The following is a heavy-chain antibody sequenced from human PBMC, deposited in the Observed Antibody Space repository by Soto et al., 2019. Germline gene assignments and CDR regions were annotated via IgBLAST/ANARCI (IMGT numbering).Heavy chain of an antibody. J-gene: IGHJ4*02. CDR3: ARVGEVMVRGVINGYFDS. D-gene: IGHD3-10*01. CDR2: INAGNGNT. V-gene: IGHV1-3*01. CDR1: GYTFTSYA. Sequence: QVQLVQSGAEVKKPGASVKVSCKASGYTFTSYAMHWVRQAPGQRLEWMGWINAGNGNTTYSQKFQGRVTITRDTSASTAYMELSSLRSEDTAVYYCARVGEVMVRGVINGYFDSGGQGTLVTVSS.